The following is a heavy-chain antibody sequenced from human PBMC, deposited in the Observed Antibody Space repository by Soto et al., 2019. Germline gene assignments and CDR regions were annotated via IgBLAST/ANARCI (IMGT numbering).Heavy chain of an antibody. D-gene: IGHD3-16*02. J-gene: IGHJ4*02. CDR3: ARQGDYIWGSYRYSPFDY. CDR1: GYSFTSYW. CDR2: IYPGGSDT. V-gene: IGHV5-51*01. Sequence: GESLKISCKGSGYSFTSYWIGWVRQMPGKGLEWMGIIYPGGSDTTYNPSFQGQVTISADKSISTAYLQWSSLKASDTAMYYCARQGDYIWGSYRYSPFDYWGQGTLVTVSS.